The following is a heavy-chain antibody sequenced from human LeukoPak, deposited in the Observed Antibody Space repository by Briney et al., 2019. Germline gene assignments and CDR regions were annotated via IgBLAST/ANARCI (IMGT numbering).Heavy chain of an antibody. CDR1: AFTFSSYA. D-gene: IGHD6-19*01. CDR3: AKNSGGQWLVHHYFDY. J-gene: IGHJ4*02. Sequence: PGGSLRLSCAASAFTFSSYAMRWVRQAPGKGLEWVSPISGSGGSTYYADSVKGRFTLSRDNSKNTLYLQMNSLRAEDTAVYYCAKNSGGQWLVHHYFDYWGQGTLVTVSS. CDR2: ISGSGGST. V-gene: IGHV3-23*01.